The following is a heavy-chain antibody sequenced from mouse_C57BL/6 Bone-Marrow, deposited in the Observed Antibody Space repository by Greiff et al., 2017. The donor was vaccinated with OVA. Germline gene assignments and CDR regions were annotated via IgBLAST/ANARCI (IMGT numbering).Heavy chain of an antibody. J-gene: IGHJ4*01. D-gene: IGHD2-1*01. V-gene: IGHV1-62-2*01. CDR3: ARHEEGRGYYGNRYAMDY. CDR1: GYTFTEYT. Sequence: QVQLQQSGAELVKPGASVKLSCKASGYTFTEYTIHWVKQRSGQGLEWIGWFYPGSGSIKYNEKFKDKATLTADKSSSTVYMELSRLTSEDSAVYFCARHEEGRGYYGNRYAMDYWGQGTSVTVSS. CDR2: FYPGSGSI.